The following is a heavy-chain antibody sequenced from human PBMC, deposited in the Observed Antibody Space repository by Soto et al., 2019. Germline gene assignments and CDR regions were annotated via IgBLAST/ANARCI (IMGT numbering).Heavy chain of an antibody. CDR3: ARGGWLQLLDY. CDR1: GGSISSYY. D-gene: IGHD5-12*01. CDR2: IYYSGST. Sequence: ASETLSLTCTVSGGSISSYYWSWIRQPPGKGLEWIGYIYYSGSTNYNPSLKSRVTISVDTSKNQFSLKLSSVTAADTAVYYCARGGWLQLLDYWGQGTLVTVSS. V-gene: IGHV4-59*01. J-gene: IGHJ4*02.